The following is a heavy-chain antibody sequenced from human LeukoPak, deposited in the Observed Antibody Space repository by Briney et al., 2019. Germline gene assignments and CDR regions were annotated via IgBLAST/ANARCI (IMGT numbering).Heavy chain of an antibody. V-gene: IGHV1-8*03. CDR2: MNSTSGKT. CDR3: ARVRWLRLGVNEYYYYMDV. Sequence: ASVKVSCKASGYTFNTYDVNWVRQATGQGLEWMGWMNSTSGKTSYAQKFQGRVTITSNTSTTTAQMELSSLGSEDTAVYYCARVRWLRLGVNEYYYYMDVWGKGTTVTVSS. D-gene: IGHD5-12*01. J-gene: IGHJ6*03. CDR1: GYTFNTYD.